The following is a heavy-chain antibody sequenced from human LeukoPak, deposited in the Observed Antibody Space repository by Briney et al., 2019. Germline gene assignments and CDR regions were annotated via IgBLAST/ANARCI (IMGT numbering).Heavy chain of an antibody. D-gene: IGHD3-3*01. J-gene: IGHJ4*02. CDR3: ATYYDFWSGYYFDY. Sequence: PGGSLRLSCAASGFTFSSYAMSWVRQAPGKGLKWVSAISGSGGSTYYADSVKGRFTISGDNSKNTLYLQMNSLRAEDTAVYYCATYYDFWSGYYFDYWGQGTLVTVSS. CDR2: ISGSGGST. CDR1: GFTFSSYA. V-gene: IGHV3-23*01.